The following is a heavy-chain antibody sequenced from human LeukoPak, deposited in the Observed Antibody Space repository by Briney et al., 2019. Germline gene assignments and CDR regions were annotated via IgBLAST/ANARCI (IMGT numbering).Heavy chain of an antibody. V-gene: IGHV1-2*06. D-gene: IGHD3-22*01. Sequence: ASVKVSCKASGYTFTGYYMHWVRQAPGQGLEWMGRINPNSGGTNYAQKFQGRVTMTRDTSISTVYMELSRLRSDDTAVYYCATDAYYYDSSGYSTSVHYFDYWGRGTLVTVSS. CDR3: ATDAYYYDSSGYSTSVHYFDY. CDR2: INPNSGGT. J-gene: IGHJ4*02. CDR1: GYTFTGYY.